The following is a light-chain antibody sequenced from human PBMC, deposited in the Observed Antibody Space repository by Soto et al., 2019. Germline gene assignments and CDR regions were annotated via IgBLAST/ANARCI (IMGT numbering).Light chain of an antibody. Sequence: QSALTQPASVSGSPGQSITISCTGTTSDVGGYNYVSWYQQRPDKAPKVIIFEVTNRPSGVSNRFSGSKSGNTASLTISGLQAEDEADYYCSSYTSISTLYVFGTGTKLTVL. J-gene: IGLJ1*01. CDR3: SSYTSISTLYV. CDR1: TSDVGGYNY. CDR2: EVT. V-gene: IGLV2-14*01.